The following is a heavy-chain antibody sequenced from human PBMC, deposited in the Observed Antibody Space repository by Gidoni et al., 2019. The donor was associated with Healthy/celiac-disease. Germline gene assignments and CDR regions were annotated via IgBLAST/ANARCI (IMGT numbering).Heavy chain of an antibody. D-gene: IGHD1-26*01. V-gene: IGHV4-39*07. CDR1: GGSISSSSYY. CDR2: IYYSGST. J-gene: IGHJ4*02. CDR3: AREDVVGATLGY. Sequence: QLQLQESGPGLVKPSETLSLTCTVSGGSISSSSYYWGWLRQPPGKGLEWIGSIYYSGSTYYNPSLKSRVTISVDTSKNQFSLKLSSVTAADTAVYYCAREDVVGATLGYWGQGTLVTVSS.